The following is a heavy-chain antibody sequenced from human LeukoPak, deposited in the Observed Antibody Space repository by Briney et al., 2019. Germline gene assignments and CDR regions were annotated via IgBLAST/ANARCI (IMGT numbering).Heavy chain of an antibody. Sequence: ASETLSLTCAVSGYSISSGYYWGWIRQPPGKGLEWIGSIYHSGSTYYNPSLKSRVTISVDTSKNQFSLKLSSVTAADTAVYYCARLVRYCGQGTLVTVSS. J-gene: IGHJ4*02. V-gene: IGHV4-38-2*01. D-gene: IGHD3-10*01. CDR3: ARLVRY. CDR1: GYSISSGYY. CDR2: IYHSGST.